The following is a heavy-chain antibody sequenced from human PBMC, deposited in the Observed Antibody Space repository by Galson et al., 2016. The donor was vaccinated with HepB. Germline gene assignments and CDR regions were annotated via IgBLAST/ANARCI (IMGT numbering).Heavy chain of an antibody. CDR2: IRSKAQSYAT. V-gene: IGHV3-73*01. CDR3: IRQPNYYYYAMDV. J-gene: IGHJ6*02. CDR1: GFSLSASA. Sequence: SLRLSCAPSGFSLSASAVHWVRQASGQGLEWVGRIRSKAQSYATAYAASVKGRFTISRHDSENRAYLQMNSLRTEDTAVYYCIRQPNYYYYAMDVWGQGTTVTVSS.